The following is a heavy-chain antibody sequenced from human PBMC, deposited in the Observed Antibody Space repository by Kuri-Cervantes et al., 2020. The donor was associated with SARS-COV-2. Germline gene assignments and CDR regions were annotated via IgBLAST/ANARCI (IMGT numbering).Heavy chain of an antibody. J-gene: IGHJ6*02. V-gene: IGHV1-18*04. CDR1: GYTFTSYG. Sequence: ASVKVSCKASGYTFTSYGISWVRQAPGQGLEWMGWISAYNGNTNYAQKLQGRVTITTDTSTSTAYTELRSLRSDDTAVYYCARVPQPAAIPYYYYYYGMDVWGQGTTVTVSS. CDR2: ISAYNGNT. D-gene: IGHD2-2*02. CDR3: ARVPQPAAIPYYYYYYGMDV.